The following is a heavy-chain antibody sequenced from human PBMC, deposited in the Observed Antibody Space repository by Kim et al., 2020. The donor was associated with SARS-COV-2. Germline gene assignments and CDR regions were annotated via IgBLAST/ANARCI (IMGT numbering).Heavy chain of an antibody. CDR3: ACGGVGGGHFDY. CDR1: GGSFSGYY. CDR2: INHSGST. Sequence: SETLSLTCAVYGGSFSGYYWSWIRQPPGKGLEWIGEINHSGSTNYNPSLKSRVTISVDTSKNQFSLKLSSVTAADTAVYYCACGGVGGGHFDYWGQGTLVTVSS. D-gene: IGHD3-16*01. J-gene: IGHJ4*02. V-gene: IGHV4-34*01.